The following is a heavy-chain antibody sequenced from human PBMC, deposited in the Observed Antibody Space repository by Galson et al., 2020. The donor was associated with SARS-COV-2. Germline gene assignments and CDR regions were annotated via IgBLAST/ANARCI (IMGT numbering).Heavy chain of an antibody. J-gene: IGHJ4*02. CDR2: ISAPGFST. D-gene: IGHD6-19*01. CDR1: GFISYNYA. Sequence: GGSLRLSCSPSGFISYNYAMTWVRQAPGGGLEWVSAISAPGFSTYYADSVKGRFTISRDNSRNTLFLQMNSLRAEDTAIYYCAKGTTDSGWYRGGLDYWGQGTLVTVSS. V-gene: IGHV3-23*01. CDR3: AKGTTDSGWYRGGLDY.